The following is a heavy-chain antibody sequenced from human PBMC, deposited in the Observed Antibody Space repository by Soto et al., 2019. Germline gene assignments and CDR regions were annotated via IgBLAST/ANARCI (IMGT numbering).Heavy chain of an antibody. V-gene: IGHV3-7*01. CDR3: ARVPVKVAADNAWLDP. Sequence: PGGSLRLSCAASGFTFSKYWMSWVRQAPGKGLEWVANIKEDGSEEYYVDSVKGRFTISRDNAKNSLYLQMNSLRAEDTAVYYCARVPVKVAADNAWLDPWGQGTLVTVPS. CDR1: GFTFSKYW. CDR2: IKEDGSEE. J-gene: IGHJ5*02. D-gene: IGHD2-2*01.